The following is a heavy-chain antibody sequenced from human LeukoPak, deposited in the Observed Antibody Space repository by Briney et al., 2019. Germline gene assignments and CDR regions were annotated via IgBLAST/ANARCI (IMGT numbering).Heavy chain of an antibody. D-gene: IGHD3-3*01. CDR2: TNPSGGST. J-gene: IGHJ3*02. CDR3: ARDQRFWDAFDI. V-gene: IGHV1-46*01. Sequence: ASVKVSCKASGYTFTSYYVHWVRLAPGQGLEWMGITNPSGGSTSYAQKFQGRVTMTRDTSTSTVYMELSSLRSEDTAVYYCARDQRFWDAFDIWGQGTMVTVSS. CDR1: GYTFTSYY.